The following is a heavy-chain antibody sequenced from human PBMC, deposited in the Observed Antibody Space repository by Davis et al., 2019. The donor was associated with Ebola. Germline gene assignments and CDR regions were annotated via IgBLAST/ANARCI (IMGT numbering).Heavy chain of an antibody. Sequence: SETLSLTCAVYGGSFSGYYWSWIRQPPGKGLEWIGEINHSGSTNYNPSLKSRVTISVDTSKNQFSLKLSSVTAADTAVYYCARVDEYSSGVPRYWGQGTLVTVSS. CDR1: GGSFSGYY. D-gene: IGHD6-19*01. CDR3: ARVDEYSSGVPRY. J-gene: IGHJ4*02. V-gene: IGHV4-34*01. CDR2: INHSGST.